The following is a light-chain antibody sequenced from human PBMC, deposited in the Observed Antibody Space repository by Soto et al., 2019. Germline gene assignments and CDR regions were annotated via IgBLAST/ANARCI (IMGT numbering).Light chain of an antibody. CDR3: QQYNNWPPWT. Sequence: EVVMTQSPATLSVCPGERATLSCRASRSVTTNMAWYQQKPGQAPRLLIYGASTRATGIPARFSGSGSGTDFTLTISSLQSEDFAVYYCQQYNNWPPWTFGQGTKVDIK. CDR1: RSVTTN. CDR2: GAS. J-gene: IGKJ1*01. V-gene: IGKV3-15*01.